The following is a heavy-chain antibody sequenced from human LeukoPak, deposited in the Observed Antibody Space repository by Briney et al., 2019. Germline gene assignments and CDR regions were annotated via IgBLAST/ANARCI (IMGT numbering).Heavy chain of an antibody. CDR3: ATYYYDSSGPGDPTTFQH. CDR1: GFTFSSYS. Sequence: GGSLRLSCAASGFTFSSYSMNWVRQAPGKGLEWVSSISSSSSYIYYADSVKGRFTISRDNAKNSLYLQMNSLRAEDTAVYYCATYYYDSSGPGDPTTFQHWGQGTLVTVSS. D-gene: IGHD3-22*01. CDR2: ISSSSSYI. J-gene: IGHJ1*01. V-gene: IGHV3-21*01.